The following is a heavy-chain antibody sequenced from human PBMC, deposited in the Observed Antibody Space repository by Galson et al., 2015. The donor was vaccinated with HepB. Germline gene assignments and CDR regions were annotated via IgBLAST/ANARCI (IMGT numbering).Heavy chain of an antibody. J-gene: IGHJ4*02. CDR3: ARGSYYYDSSGYSPFWY. CDR2: ISYDGSNK. Sequence: SLRLSCAASGFTFSSYAMHWVRQAPGKGLEWVAVISYDGSNKYYADSVKGRFTISRDNSKNTLYLQMNSLRAEDTAVYYCARGSYYYDSSGYSPFWYWGQGTLVTVSS. CDR1: GFTFSSYA. V-gene: IGHV3-30-3*01. D-gene: IGHD3-22*01.